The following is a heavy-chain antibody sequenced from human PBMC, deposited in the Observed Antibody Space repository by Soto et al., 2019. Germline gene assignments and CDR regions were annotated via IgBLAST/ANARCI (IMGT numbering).Heavy chain of an antibody. D-gene: IGHD6-19*01. CDR3: AAESSGWYSYYYGMDV. V-gene: IGHV1-58*01. CDR1: GFTFTSSA. J-gene: IGHJ6*02. CDR2: IVVGSGNT. Sequence: SVKVSCKASGFTFTSSAVQWVRQARGQRLEWIGWIVVGSGNTNYAQKFQERVTITRDMSTSTAYMELSSLRPEDTAVYYCAAESSGWYSYYYGMDVWGQGTTVTVSS.